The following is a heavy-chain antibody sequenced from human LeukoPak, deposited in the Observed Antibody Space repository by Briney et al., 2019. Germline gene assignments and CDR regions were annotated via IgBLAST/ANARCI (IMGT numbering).Heavy chain of an antibody. V-gene: IGHV3-53*01. CDR3: AREAGGSYGSGSYYSLYYYYGMDV. CDR2: IYSGGST. CDR1: GFTVSSNY. Sequence: GGSLRLSCAASGFTVSSNYMSWVRQAPGKGLEWVSVIYSGGSTYYADSVKGRFTISRDNSKNTLYLQMNSLRAEDTAVYYCAREAGGSYGSGSYYSLYYYYGMDVWGQGTTVTVSS. D-gene: IGHD3-10*01. J-gene: IGHJ6*02.